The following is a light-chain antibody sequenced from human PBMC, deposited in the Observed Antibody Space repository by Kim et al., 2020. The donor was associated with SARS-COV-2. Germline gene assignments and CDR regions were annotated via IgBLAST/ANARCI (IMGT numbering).Light chain of an antibody. V-gene: IGKV3-15*01. Sequence: EIVMTQSPATLSVSPGERATLSCRASQSINTNLAWYRQKPGQAPRLLIYGASTRATGIPARFSGSASVTEFTLTITSLQSEDFAVYYCQQYDNWPRTFGQGTKVEIK. CDR2: GAS. J-gene: IGKJ1*01. CDR1: QSINTN. CDR3: QQYDNWPRT.